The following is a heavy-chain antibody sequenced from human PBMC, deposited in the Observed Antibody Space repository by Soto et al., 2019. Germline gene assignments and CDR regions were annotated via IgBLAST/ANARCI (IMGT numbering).Heavy chain of an antibody. D-gene: IGHD4-17*01. J-gene: IGHJ1*01. CDR1: GFTVSSNY. CDR2: IYSGGST. Sequence: EVQLVESGGGLVQPGGSLRLSCAASGFTVSSNYMSWVRPAPGKGLEWVSVIYSGGSTSYADSVKGRFTISRDYSKNTLYLHMNSLRAEDTAMYYCARDAFGDYGQQYFQHWGQGTLVTVSS. V-gene: IGHV3-66*01. CDR3: ARDAFGDYGQQYFQH.